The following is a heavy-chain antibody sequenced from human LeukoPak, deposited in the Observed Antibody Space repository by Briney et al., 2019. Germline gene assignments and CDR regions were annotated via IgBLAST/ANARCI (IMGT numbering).Heavy chain of an antibody. D-gene: IGHD6-19*01. Sequence: GGSLRLSCAASGFTASGNYMSWVRQAPGQGLEWVSIIDSGRSTFYADSVKGRFTISRDNSKNTLYLHMSSLRAEDTAVYYCASIAVAGIWGQGTLVTVSS. J-gene: IGHJ4*02. CDR1: GFTASGNY. CDR2: IDSGRST. V-gene: IGHV3-53*01. CDR3: ASIAVAGI.